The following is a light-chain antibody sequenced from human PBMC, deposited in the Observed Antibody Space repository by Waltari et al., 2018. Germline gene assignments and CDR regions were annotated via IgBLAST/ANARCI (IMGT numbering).Light chain of an antibody. CDR1: QNILYSNNNKDY. CDR3: QQYFSHRYS. J-gene: IGKJ2*03. V-gene: IGKV4-1*01. CDR2: WAS. Sequence: IVVTQSPDSLAVSLGEMATFNCKSSQNILYSNNNKDYLAWYQHKAGQPPKLLLFWASTRASGVPDRFSGGGSGSDFTLTITSVQAEDVAIYYCQQYFSHRYSFGQGTRLVI.